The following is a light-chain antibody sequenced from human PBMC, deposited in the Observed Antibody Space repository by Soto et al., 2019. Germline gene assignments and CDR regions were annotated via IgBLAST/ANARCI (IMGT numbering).Light chain of an antibody. J-gene: IGKJ1*01. CDR2: AAS. CDR1: QSITIS. V-gene: IGKV1-39*01. Sequence: DIPMTQSPSSLSASVVARVTITCRASQSITISLNWYQPKPGKAPKLLIYAASTLHSGVPARFSGSGSGTDGTLTISSLQSEELAVDYCQQCHNWPRTCGLGTKVDIK. CDR3: QQCHNWPRT.